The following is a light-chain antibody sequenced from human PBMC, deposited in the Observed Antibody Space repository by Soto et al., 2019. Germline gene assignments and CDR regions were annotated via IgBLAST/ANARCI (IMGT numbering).Light chain of an antibody. CDR2: AAS. CDR1: QTISSY. J-gene: IGKJ1*01. CDR3: QQSSRTPWK. Sequence: DVQMTQSPASLSASVAVRFTITCRASQTISSYLNWYQKKPGKAPTLLIYAASTLQSGVPSRFSDSRSGTGFTLTISILQPEEFASYYCQQSSRTPWKCGQGTKVDIK. V-gene: IGKV1-39*01.